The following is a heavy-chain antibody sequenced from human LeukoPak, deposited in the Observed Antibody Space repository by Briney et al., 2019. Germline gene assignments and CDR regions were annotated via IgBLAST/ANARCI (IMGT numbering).Heavy chain of an antibody. CDR3: ARDQGGRY. Sequence: GGSLRLSCAASGFTFSSYSMNWVRQAPGKGLEWVSSISSSSSYIYYADSVKGRFTISSDNANNSLHLQKNSLTDDATAVYYCARDQGGRYWGQGTLVTVSS. D-gene: IGHD3-16*01. J-gene: IGHJ4*02. CDR1: GFTFSSYS. V-gene: IGHV3-21*01. CDR2: ISSSSSYI.